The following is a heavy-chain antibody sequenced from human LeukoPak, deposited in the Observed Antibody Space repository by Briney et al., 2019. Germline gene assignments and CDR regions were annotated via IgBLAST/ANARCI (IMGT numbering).Heavy chain of an antibody. CDR1: GFTFGHYA. V-gene: IGHV3-30-3*01. CDR3: VRENYGEYYFDY. Sequence: GRSLRLSCAASGFTFGHYAMHWVRQAPGKGLEWVAVIAYDGSNKFYADSVKGRFTISRDNSKNTLYLQMNSLRAEDRAVYYCVRENYGEYYFDYWGQGTLVTVSS. D-gene: IGHD4-17*01. CDR2: IAYDGSNK. J-gene: IGHJ4*02.